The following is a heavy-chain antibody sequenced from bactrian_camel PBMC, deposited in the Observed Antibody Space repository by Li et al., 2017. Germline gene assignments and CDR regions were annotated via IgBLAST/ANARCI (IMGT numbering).Heavy chain of an antibody. CDR1: GYTFSSGYC. Sequence: HVQLVESGGGSVQAGGSLRLSCTASGYTFSSGYCMAWFRQAPGKEREGVAAIRNGLDTSYADSVKGRSTISQGNDGNTLYLQMNGLKSEDTGMYYCAAESEPIGWVLGPLEYDNWGQGTQVTVS. CDR3: AAESEPIGWVLGPLEYDN. D-gene: IGHD5*01. V-gene: IGHV3S57*01. J-gene: IGHJ4*01. CDR2: IRNGLDT.